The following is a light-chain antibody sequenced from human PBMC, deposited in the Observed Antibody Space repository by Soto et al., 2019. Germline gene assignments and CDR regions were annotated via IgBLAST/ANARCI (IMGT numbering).Light chain of an antibody. V-gene: IGKV1-9*01. J-gene: IGKJ4*01. CDR2: DAS. CDR1: QDISSS. Sequence: IRMTQSPSSLSASTGDRVTITCRASQDISSSLAWYQQKPGKAPKLLIYDASTLQTGVPSRFRGSGSGTEFTLTISSLQPEDFATYSCQQLASYPIGTFGGGTKVDI. CDR3: QQLASYPIGT.